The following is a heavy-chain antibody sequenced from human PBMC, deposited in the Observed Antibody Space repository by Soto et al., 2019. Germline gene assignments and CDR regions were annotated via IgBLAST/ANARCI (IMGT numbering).Heavy chain of an antibody. D-gene: IGHD2-2*01. Sequence: QVQLVQSGAEVKKPGSSVNVSCKASGGTFSSYAISWVRQAPGQGLEWMGGIIPSPGTANSAQKFQGRVTITADESTSTAYMELSSLRSEDTAVYYCARSQGSSTSLEIYYYYYYGMDVWGQGTTVTVSS. CDR1: GGTFSSYA. V-gene: IGHV1-69*01. CDR2: IIPSPGTA. CDR3: ARSQGSSTSLEIYYYYYYGMDV. J-gene: IGHJ6*02.